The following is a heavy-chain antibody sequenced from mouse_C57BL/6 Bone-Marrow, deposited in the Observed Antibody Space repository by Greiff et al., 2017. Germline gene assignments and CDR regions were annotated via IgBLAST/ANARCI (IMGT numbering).Heavy chain of an antibody. CDR1: GFTFSSYA. D-gene: IGHD2-5*01. J-gene: IGHJ2*01. V-gene: IGHV5-4*01. CDR2: ISDGGSYT. Sequence: DVHLVESGGGLVKPGGSLKLSCAASGFTFSSYAMSWVRQTPEKRLEWVATISDGGSYTYYPDNVKGRFTISRDNAKNNLYLQMSHLKSEDTAMYYCARDHSTFDYWGQGTTLTVSS. CDR3: ARDHSTFDY.